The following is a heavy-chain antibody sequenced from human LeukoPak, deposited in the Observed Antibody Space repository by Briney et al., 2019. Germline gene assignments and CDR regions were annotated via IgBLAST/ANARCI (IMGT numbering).Heavy chain of an antibody. CDR2: ISYDGSNK. Sequence: GRSLRLSCAASGFTFSSYAMHWVRQAPGEGLEWVAVISYDGSNKYYADSVKGRFTISRDNSKNTLYLQMNSLRAEDTAVYYCARSSGGNRRYYFDYWGQGTLVTVSS. V-gene: IGHV3-30*04. D-gene: IGHD2-15*01. CDR3: ARSSGGNRRYYFDY. CDR1: GFTFSSYA. J-gene: IGHJ4*02.